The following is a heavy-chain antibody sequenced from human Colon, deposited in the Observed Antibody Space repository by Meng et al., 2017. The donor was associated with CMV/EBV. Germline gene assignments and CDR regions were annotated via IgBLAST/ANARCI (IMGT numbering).Heavy chain of an antibody. CDR1: GGSISPYC. Sequence: QFQLKESGTGLVTPSGTPPPTCTASGGSISPYCWSWLRQSAAKGLEWIGRIYTSGSTNYNPSLESRVTMSVDTSKNQFSLRVTSVTAADTAVYYCARASAWREDYFDYWGQGTLVTVSS. CDR2: IYTSGST. CDR3: ARASAWREDYFDY. V-gene: IGHV4-4*07. J-gene: IGHJ4*02. D-gene: IGHD1-26*01.